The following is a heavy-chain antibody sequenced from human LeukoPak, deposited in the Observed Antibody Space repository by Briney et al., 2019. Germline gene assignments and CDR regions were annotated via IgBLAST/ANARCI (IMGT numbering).Heavy chain of an antibody. CDR1: GYTFSNYG. V-gene: IGHV1-18*01. J-gene: IGHJ5*02. CDR3: ARDMVGLAADGNWFDP. CDR2: IATYNGKT. Sequence: ASVTVSCTASGYTFSNYGISWVRQAPGQGLEWMGWIATYNGKTKYAEKVQGRVTMTTDTSTTTAYMELSTLRSDDTAVYYCARDMVGLAADGNWFDPWGQGTLVTVSS. D-gene: IGHD6-13*01.